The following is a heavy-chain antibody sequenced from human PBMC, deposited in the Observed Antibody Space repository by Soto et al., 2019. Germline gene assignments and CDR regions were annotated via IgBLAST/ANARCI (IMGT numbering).Heavy chain of an antibody. CDR2: IYYSGST. J-gene: IGHJ4*02. V-gene: IGHV4-31*03. Sequence: SETLSLTCTVSGGSISSGGYYWSWIRQHPGKGLEWIGYIYYSGSTYYNPSLKSRVTISVDTSKTQFSLKLSSVTAADTAVYYCATLSGGGYCSGGSCYSRYYFDYWGQGTLVTVSS. CDR1: GGSISSGGYY. D-gene: IGHD2-15*01. CDR3: ATLSGGGYCSGGSCYSRYYFDY.